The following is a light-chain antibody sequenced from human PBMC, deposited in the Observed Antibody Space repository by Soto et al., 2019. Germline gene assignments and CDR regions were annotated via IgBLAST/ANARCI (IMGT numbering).Light chain of an antibody. V-gene: IGKV4-1*01. CDR1: QTVLSISNNKNY. J-gene: IGKJ1*01. Sequence: DIVLTQSPDSLAVSLCERATMNCKTSQTVLSISNNKNYLAWFQRRPGQPPNMILYWASTRESGVPDRLSGSGSGTDFTLTINRPDAEDVALYYCQQYYYDPTFGQGTKVDIK. CDR2: WAS. CDR3: QQYYYDPT.